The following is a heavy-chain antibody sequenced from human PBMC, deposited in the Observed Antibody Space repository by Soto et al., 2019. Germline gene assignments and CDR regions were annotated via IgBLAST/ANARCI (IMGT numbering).Heavy chain of an antibody. CDR2: IIPIFGTA. D-gene: IGHD5-12*01. Sequence: GASVKVSCKASGGTFSSYAISWVRQAPGQGLEWMGGIIPIFGTANYAQKFQGRVTITADESTSTAYMELSSLRSEDTAVYYCAREPRYSGYDYSFWFDPWGQGNLVTVS. CDR3: AREPRYSGYDYSFWFDP. J-gene: IGHJ5*02. CDR1: GGTFSSYA. V-gene: IGHV1-69*13.